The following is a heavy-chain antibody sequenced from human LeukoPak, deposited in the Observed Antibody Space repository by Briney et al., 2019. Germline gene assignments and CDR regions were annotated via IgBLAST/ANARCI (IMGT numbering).Heavy chain of an antibody. CDR1: GYSFTSYW. CDR2: IYPGDSDT. J-gene: IGHJ4*02. Sequence: GESLKISRKGSGYSFTSYWIGWVRQMPGKGLEWMGIIYPGDSDTRYSPSFQGQVTISADKSISTAYLQWSSLKASDTAIYYCATLYSSSGSSPDYWGQGTLVTVSS. V-gene: IGHV5-51*01. D-gene: IGHD6-6*01. CDR3: ATLYSSSGSSPDY.